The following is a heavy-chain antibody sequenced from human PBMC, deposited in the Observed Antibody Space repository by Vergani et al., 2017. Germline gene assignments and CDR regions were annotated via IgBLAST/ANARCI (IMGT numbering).Heavy chain of an antibody. D-gene: IGHD2-2*01. V-gene: IGHV3-23*04. Sequence: EVQLVESGGGLVQPGGSLRLSCAASGFTFSRYAMSWVRQAPGKGLEWVSAFSGSGGSTYYADYVKGRFTSSRENSKNTLCLQMNSLRAEDTAVYYCAKWGGDIVVVPAAEFDYWGQGTLVTVSS. CDR2: FSGSGGST. CDR3: AKWGGDIVVVPAAEFDY. CDR1: GFTFSRYA. J-gene: IGHJ4*02.